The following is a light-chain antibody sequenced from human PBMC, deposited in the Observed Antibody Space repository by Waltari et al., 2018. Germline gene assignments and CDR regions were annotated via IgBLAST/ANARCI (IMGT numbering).Light chain of an antibody. Sequence: DIQMTQSPSSLSASVGDKVTITCQASQNVDNWLAWYQQKPGKGPKALIYKASNLESGVPSRFTASGSGTDFTLTIRSLQPEDFAVYYCQHYHSAPYTFGQGTRVDIK. CDR2: KAS. CDR3: QHYHSAPYT. CDR1: QNVDNW. J-gene: IGKJ2*01. V-gene: IGKV1-5*03.